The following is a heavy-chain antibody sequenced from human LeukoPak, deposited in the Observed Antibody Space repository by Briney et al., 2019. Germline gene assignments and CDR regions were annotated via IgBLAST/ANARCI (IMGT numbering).Heavy chain of an antibody. D-gene: IGHD4-23*01. CDR3: ARDGTVVILGASPTDAFDI. Sequence: ASVKVSCKASGGTFSSYAISWVRQAPGQGLEWMGGIIPIFGTANYAQKFQGRVTITTDESTSTAYMELSSLRSEDTAVYYCARDGTVVILGASPTDAFDIWGQGTMVTVSS. CDR1: GGTFSSYA. CDR2: IIPIFGTA. V-gene: IGHV1-69*05. J-gene: IGHJ3*02.